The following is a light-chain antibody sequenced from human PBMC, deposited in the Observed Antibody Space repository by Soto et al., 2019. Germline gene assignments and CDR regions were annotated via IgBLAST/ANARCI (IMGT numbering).Light chain of an antibody. V-gene: IGKV1-5*03. CDR1: QSISSW. J-gene: IGKJ3*01. CDR3: QQYSSYPFT. Sequence: DIQMTESPSTLSASVGDRVTITCRASQSISSWLAWYQQKPGKAPKLLIYKASSLESGVPSRISGSGSGTEFTLTISSLQPDDFATYDCQQYSSYPFTFGPGTKVDIK. CDR2: KAS.